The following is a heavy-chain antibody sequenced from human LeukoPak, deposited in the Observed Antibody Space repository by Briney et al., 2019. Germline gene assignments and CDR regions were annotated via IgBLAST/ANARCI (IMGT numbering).Heavy chain of an antibody. Sequence: ASVKVSCKASGYTFTSYGISWVRQAPGQGLEWRGWISAYNGNTNYAQKLQGRVTMTTDTSTSTAYMELRSLRSDDTAVYYCARARSVTMIVVVNDAFDIWGQGTMVTVSS. CDR1: GYTFTSYG. J-gene: IGHJ3*02. V-gene: IGHV1-18*01. CDR2: ISAYNGNT. CDR3: ARARSVTMIVVVNDAFDI. D-gene: IGHD3-22*01.